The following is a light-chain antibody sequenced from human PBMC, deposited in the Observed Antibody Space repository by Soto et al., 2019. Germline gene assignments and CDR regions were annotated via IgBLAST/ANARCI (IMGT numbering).Light chain of an antibody. Sequence: QSALTQPASVSGSPGQSITIPCTGTSSDLGSYDLVSWYQQHPGKPPKTIIYEVTKRPSGVSMRFSGSKSGNTASLTISGLQPEDEADYYCSAYTTTSTLIFGTGTKVTVL. CDR1: SSDLGSYDL. CDR2: EVT. CDR3: SAYTTTSTLI. V-gene: IGLV2-14*02. J-gene: IGLJ1*01.